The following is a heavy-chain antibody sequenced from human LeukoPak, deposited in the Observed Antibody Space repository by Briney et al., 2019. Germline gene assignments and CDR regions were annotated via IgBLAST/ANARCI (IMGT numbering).Heavy chain of an antibody. D-gene: IGHD5-24*01. CDR2: IYYSGST. Sequence: PSETLSLTCTVSGGSISSSSYYWGWIRQAPGRGLKWIGSIYYSGSTYYNPSLKSRVTISVDTSKNQCSLKLSSVTAADTAVYYCARSGVRWNWYFDLWGRGTLVTVSS. J-gene: IGHJ2*01. V-gene: IGHV4-39*01. CDR1: GGSISSSSYY. CDR3: ARSGVRWNWYFDL.